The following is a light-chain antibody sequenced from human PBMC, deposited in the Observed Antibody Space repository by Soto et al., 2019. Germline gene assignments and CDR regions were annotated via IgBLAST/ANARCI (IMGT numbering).Light chain of an antibody. J-gene: IGKJ1*01. V-gene: IGKV3-20*01. Sequence: EMAMTQSPDTLSVCPGARAALSWIASQSVSSNLAWYQQKPGQAPRLLIYGASSRATGIPDRFSGSGSGTDFTLTISRLEPEDFAVYYCQQYGSSPRTFGQGTKVDIK. CDR2: GAS. CDR1: QSVSSN. CDR3: QQYGSSPRT.